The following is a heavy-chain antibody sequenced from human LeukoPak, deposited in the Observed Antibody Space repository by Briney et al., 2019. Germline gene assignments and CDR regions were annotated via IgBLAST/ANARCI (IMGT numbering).Heavy chain of an antibody. CDR1: GGSISSYY. J-gene: IGHJ4*02. D-gene: IGHD3-16*02. CDR3: ARGGYVWGSYRY. CDR2: IYYSGST. V-gene: IGHV4-59*08. Sequence: PSETLSLTCTVSGGSISSYYWSWIRQPPGKGLEWIGYIYYSGSTNYNPSLKSRVTISVDTSKNQFSLKLSSVTAADTAVYYCARGGYVWGSYRYWGQGTLVTVSS.